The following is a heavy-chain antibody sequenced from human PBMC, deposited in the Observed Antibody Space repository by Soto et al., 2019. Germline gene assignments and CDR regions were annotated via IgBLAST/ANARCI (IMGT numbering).Heavy chain of an antibody. Sequence: QVQLVQSGTEVKKPGSSVKVSCKASGGTFSSYTISWVRQAPGQGLEWMGRIIPILGIANYAQKFQGRVTITADKSTSTAYMELSSLRSEDTAVYYCARAGSTVTYNWYFDLWGRGTLVTVSS. V-gene: IGHV1-69*02. D-gene: IGHD4-17*01. CDR1: GGTFSSYT. CDR2: IIPILGIA. J-gene: IGHJ2*01. CDR3: ARAGSTVTYNWYFDL.